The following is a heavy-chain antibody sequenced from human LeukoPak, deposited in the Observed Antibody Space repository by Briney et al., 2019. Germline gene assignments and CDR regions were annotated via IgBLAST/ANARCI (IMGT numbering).Heavy chain of an antibody. CDR2: IIPILGIA. D-gene: IGHD1-26*01. CDR1: GGTFSSYA. CDR3: ARQGGRELLEGYFDY. Sequence: ASVKVSCKASGGTFSSYAISWVRQAPGQGLEWMGRIIPILGIANYAQKFQGRVTITADKSTNTAYMELSSLRSEDTAVYYCARQGGRELLEGYFDYWGQETLVTVSS. J-gene: IGHJ4*02. V-gene: IGHV1-69*04.